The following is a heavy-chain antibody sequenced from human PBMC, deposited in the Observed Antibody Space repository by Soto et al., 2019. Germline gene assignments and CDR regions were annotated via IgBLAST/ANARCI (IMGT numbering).Heavy chain of an antibody. CDR2: TRYDGNEE. CDR1: GFTLSNYW. D-gene: IGHD3-3*01. V-gene: IGHV3-7*03. J-gene: IGHJ6*02. Sequence: GSLRLSCAASGFTLSNYWMSWVRQAPGKGLEWVANTRYDGNEENYVDFVKGRFTISRDNAKNSLYLQMNSLRGDDTAVYYCARDNNDLWSGHCGMDVWGQGTTVTVSS. CDR3: ARDNNDLWSGHCGMDV.